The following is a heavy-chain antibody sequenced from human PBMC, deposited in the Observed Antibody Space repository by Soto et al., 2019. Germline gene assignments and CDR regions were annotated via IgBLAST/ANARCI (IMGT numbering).Heavy chain of an antibody. CDR1: GYSFTNYG. J-gene: IGHJ6*03. V-gene: IGHV1-18*01. CDR2: ISAYNGNT. CDR3: ARDRGVAPPVAGNTHYYYYMDV. D-gene: IGHD6-19*01. Sequence: QDQLGQSGVEVKKPGASVKVSCKASGYSFTNYGITWVRQAPGQGFEWMGWISAYNGNTNYAQKFQGRVTTTTDASTSTAYLELRSLKSDDTAVYYCARDRGVAPPVAGNTHYYYYMDVWGDWATV.